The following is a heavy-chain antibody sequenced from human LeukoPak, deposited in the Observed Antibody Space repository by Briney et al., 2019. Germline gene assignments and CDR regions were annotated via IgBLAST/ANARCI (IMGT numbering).Heavy chain of an antibody. D-gene: IGHD1-26*01. CDR3: ARCMTGGSYLENWFDP. CDR2: IYYSGST. CDR1: GGSISSYY. J-gene: IGHJ5*02. V-gene: IGHV4-59*08. Sequence: SETLSLTCTVSGGSISSYYWSWIRQPPGKGLEWIGYIYYSGSTNYNPSLKSRVIISVDTSKNQFSLKLSSVTAADTAVYYCARCMTGGSYLENWFDPWGQGTLVTVSS.